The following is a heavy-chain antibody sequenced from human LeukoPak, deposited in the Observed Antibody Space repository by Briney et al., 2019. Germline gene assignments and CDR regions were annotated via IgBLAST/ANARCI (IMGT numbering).Heavy chain of an antibody. V-gene: IGHV1-69*05. Sequence: WASVKVSCKASGGTFSSYAISWVRQAPGQGLEWMGRIIPIFGTANYAQKFQGRVTITTDESTSTAYMELSSLRSEDTAVYYCARGGLYSSSSDFDYSGQGTLVTVSS. D-gene: IGHD6-6*01. CDR2: IIPIFGTA. CDR3: ARGGLYSSSSDFDY. CDR1: GGTFSSYA. J-gene: IGHJ4*02.